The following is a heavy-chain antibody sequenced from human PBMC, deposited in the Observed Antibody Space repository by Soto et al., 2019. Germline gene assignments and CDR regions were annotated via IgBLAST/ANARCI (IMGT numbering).Heavy chain of an antibody. Sequence: SETLSLTCGVYGGSFSAYYWSWVRQPPGKGLEWIGTIFHGGHTNYSPSLKSRVTISVDTSKNQFSLELSSVTAADTAVYYCARPHYQSNTFYFYFDYWSQGTLVTVSS. CDR3: ARPHYQSNTFYFYFDY. J-gene: IGHJ4*02. CDR2: IFHGGHT. D-gene: IGHD3-22*01. V-gene: IGHV4-34*12. CDR1: GGSFSAYY.